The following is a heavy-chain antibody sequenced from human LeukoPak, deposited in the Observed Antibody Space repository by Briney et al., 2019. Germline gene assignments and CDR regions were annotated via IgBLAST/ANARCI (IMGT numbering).Heavy chain of an antibody. Sequence: PGRSLRLSCAASGFTFSSYAMHWVRQAPGKGLEWVAVISYDGSNKYYADSVKGRFTISRDNSKNTLYLQMNSLRAEDTAVYYCANPAYSYGLSALYYFDYWGQGTLVTVSP. CDR3: ANPAYSYGLSALYYFDY. V-gene: IGHV3-30-3*01. J-gene: IGHJ4*02. D-gene: IGHD5-18*01. CDR1: GFTFSSYA. CDR2: ISYDGSNK.